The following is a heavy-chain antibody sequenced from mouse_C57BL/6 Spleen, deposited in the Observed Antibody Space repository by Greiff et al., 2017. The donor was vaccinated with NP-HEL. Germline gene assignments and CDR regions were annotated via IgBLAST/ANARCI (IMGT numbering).Heavy chain of an antibody. V-gene: IGHV1-42*01. J-gene: IGHJ2*01. CDR1: GYSFTGYY. D-gene: IGHD1-1*01. Sequence: VQLQQSGPELVKPGASVKISCKASGYSFTGYYMNWVKQSPEKSLEWIGEINPSTGGTTYNQKFKAKATLTVDKSSSTAYMQLKSLTSEDSAVYYCARLYYGSRSYYFDYWGQGTTLTVSS. CDR2: INPSTGGT. CDR3: ARLYYGSRSYYFDY.